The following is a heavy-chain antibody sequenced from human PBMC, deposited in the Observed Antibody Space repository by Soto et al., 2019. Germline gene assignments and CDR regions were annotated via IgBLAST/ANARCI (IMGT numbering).Heavy chain of an antibody. Sequence: QVQLVQSGAEVKKPGSSVKVSCKASGGTFSSYAISWVRQAPGQGLEWMGGIIPIFGTANYAQKFQGRVTITADESTSTAYMELSSLRSEDTAVYYCARGGKEVTTVDFSSRFDYWGQGTLVTVSS. CDR1: GGTFSSYA. CDR3: ARGGKEVTTVDFSSRFDY. D-gene: IGHD4-17*01. V-gene: IGHV1-69*01. CDR2: IIPIFGTA. J-gene: IGHJ4*02.